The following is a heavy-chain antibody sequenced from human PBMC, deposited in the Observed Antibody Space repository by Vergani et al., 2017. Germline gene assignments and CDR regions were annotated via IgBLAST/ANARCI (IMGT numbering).Heavy chain of an antibody. Sequence: QVKLQESGPGLLKPSQTLSLTCTVSGEYIRSGSHYWSWIRQPAGQGPEWIGHIHTGGSTDLNPSFKSRVSRSVDTSKSQFSLQLNSVTVADTAVYYCARSRPYCTRGSCPAIWGQGTLVTVSS. CDR2: IHTGGST. CDR3: ARSRPYCTRGSCPAI. V-gene: IGHV4-61*02. J-gene: IGHJ4*02. D-gene: IGHD2-8*01. CDR1: GEYIRSGSHY.